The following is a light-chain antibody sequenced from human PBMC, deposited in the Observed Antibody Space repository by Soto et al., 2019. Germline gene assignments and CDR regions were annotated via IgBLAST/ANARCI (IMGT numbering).Light chain of an antibody. CDR3: SSYTSSSTLV. J-gene: IGLJ1*01. CDR1: SSDVGGYNY. Sequence: QSVLTQPASVSGSPGQSITISCTGTSSDVGGYNYVSWYQQHPGKAPKLMIYDVSNRPSGVSNRFSGSKSGNTASLTISGLQAEDEADYYCSSYTSSSTLVFRTGXEVTVL. V-gene: IGLV2-14*01. CDR2: DVS.